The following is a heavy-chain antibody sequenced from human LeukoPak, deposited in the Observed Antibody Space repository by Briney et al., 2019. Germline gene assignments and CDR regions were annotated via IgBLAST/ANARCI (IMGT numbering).Heavy chain of an antibody. J-gene: IGHJ3*02. Sequence: GGSLRLSCAASGFTFSSYAMHWVRQAPGKGLEWVAVISYDGSNKYYADSVKGRFTISRDNSKNTLYLQMNSLRAEDTAVYYCAREGGGWIQLWRAFDIWGQGTMVTVSS. V-gene: IGHV3-30*04. CDR3: AREGGGWIQLWRAFDI. D-gene: IGHD5-18*01. CDR2: ISYDGSNK. CDR1: GFTFSSYA.